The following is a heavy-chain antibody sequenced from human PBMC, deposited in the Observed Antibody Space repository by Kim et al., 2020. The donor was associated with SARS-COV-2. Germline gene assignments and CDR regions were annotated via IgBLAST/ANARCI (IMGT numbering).Heavy chain of an antibody. D-gene: IGHD1-26*01. CDR2: FKCKADFGPT. Sequence: GGSLRLSCAASGFTFSNDWRSWVRQEQRSGLELCPRFKCKADFGPTDYTAPVKGRFTISRDDSKDTLYLQLNSLTTEDTAVYYCTTEDGGSYYGYWGQGTLVTVSS. CDR3: TTEDGGSYYGY. CDR1: GFTFSNDW. J-gene: IGHJ4*02. V-gene: IGHV3-15*01.